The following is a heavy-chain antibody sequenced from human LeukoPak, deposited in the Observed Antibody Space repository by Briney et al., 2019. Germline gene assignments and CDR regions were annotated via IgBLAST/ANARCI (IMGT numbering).Heavy chain of an antibody. CDR3: ARAGYYYDTMEET. CDR1: GGSISTYY. J-gene: IGHJ4*02. Sequence: SETLSLTCAVSGGSISTYYWNWIRQPPGKGLEWIGYIYYSGNANYNPSLKSRVTISVDTSKNQFSLNLTSVTAADTAVYYCARAGYYYDTMEETWGQGILVTVSS. V-gene: IGHV4-59*01. CDR2: IYYSGNA. D-gene: IGHD3-22*01.